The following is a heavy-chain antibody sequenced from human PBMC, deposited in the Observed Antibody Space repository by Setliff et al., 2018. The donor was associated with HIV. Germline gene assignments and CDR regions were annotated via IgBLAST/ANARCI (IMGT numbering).Heavy chain of an antibody. CDR2: ISYDGSDK. J-gene: IGHJ4*02. Sequence: GGSLRLSCEASESTFYAMHWVRQAPGKGLEWLAVISYDGSDKYYVDSVKGRFTISRDNAKNSLYLQMNSLRAEDTAMYYCARDWRHGYDLNFDYWGQGTLVTVSS. D-gene: IGHD5-12*01. CDR3: ARDWRHGYDLNFDY. V-gene: IGHV3-30*04. CDR1: ESTFYA.